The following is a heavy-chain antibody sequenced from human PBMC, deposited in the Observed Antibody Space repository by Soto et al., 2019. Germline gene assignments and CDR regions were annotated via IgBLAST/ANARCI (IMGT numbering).Heavy chain of an antibody. CDR3: VGVSPIGSTFSGYDGIDY. Sequence: ASVKVSCKASGYTFTSYGISWVRQAPGQGLEWMGWISAYNGNTNYAQKLQGRVTMTTDTSTSTAYMELRSLRSDDTAVYYCVGVSPIGSTFSGYDGIDYGGQGTLVTVSS. CDR2: ISAYNGNT. CDR1: GYTFTSYG. V-gene: IGHV1-18*01. D-gene: IGHD5-12*01. J-gene: IGHJ4*02.